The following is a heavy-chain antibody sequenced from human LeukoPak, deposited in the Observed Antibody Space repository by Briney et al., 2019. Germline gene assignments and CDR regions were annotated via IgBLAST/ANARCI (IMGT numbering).Heavy chain of an antibody. V-gene: IGHV3-48*01. CDR2: VSRDGTIT. D-gene: IGHD2-21*02. CDR1: GFVFSAFR. Sequence: PGGSLRLSCAGAGFVFSAFRMIWIRQTPGKGLEWIAYVSRDGTITHYGDSVRGRFTISRDDAKSSLYLQLNSLRVEDTALYYCATSKGFMVTLDDLHAWGQGTMVTVSS. J-gene: IGHJ3*01. CDR3: ATSKGFMVTLDDLHA.